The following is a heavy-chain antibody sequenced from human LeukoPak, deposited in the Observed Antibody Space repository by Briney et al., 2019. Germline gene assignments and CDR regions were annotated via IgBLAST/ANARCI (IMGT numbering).Heavy chain of an antibody. V-gene: IGHV4-34*01. CDR1: GGSFSGYY. Sequence: SETLSLTCAVYGGSFSGYYWSWIRQPPGKGRGWSGEINHSGSTNYNPSLKSRVTISVDTSKNQFSLKLSSVTAADTAVYYCAREGSLGYYYYYYGMDVWGQGTTVTVSS. CDR2: INHSGST. J-gene: IGHJ6*02. CDR3: AREGSLGYYYYYYGMDV. D-gene: IGHD7-27*01.